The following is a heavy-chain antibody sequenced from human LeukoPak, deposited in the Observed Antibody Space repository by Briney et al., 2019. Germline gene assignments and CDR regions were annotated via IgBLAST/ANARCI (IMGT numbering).Heavy chain of an antibody. V-gene: IGHV3-53*01. CDR3: AREVGALEDY. CDR1: GFTFSNAW. Sequence: GGSLRLSCAASGFTFSNAWMSWVRQAPGKGLEWVSVIYSGGSTYYADSVKGRFTISRDNSKNTLYLQMNSLRAEDTAVYYCAREVGALEDYWGQGTLVTVSS. CDR2: IYSGGST. D-gene: IGHD1-26*01. J-gene: IGHJ4*02.